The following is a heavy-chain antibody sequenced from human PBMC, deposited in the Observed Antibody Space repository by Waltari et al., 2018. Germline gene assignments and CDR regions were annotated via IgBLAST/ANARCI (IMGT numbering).Heavy chain of an antibody. D-gene: IGHD3-22*01. CDR2: INHSGST. J-gene: IGHJ5*02. CDR3: ARSDYYYDSSGYYWFDP. CDR1: GGSFSGYY. V-gene: IGHV4-34*01. Sequence: QVQLQQWGAGLLKPSETLSLTCAVYGGSFSGYYWSWIRQPPGKGLEWIGEINHSGSTNYNPSLKSRVTISVDTSKNQFSLKLSSVTAADTAVYYCARSDYYYDSSGYYWFDPWGQGTLVTVSS.